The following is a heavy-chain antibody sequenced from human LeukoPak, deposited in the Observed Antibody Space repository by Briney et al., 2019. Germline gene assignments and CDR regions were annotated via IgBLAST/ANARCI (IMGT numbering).Heavy chain of an antibody. D-gene: IGHD6-19*01. J-gene: IGHJ3*02. Sequence: ASQTLSLTCTVSGDSISSGGYYWSWIRQHPGKGLEWIGYIYYSGRTYYNPSLKSRVTISVDSSKNQFSLKLSSVTAADTAVYYCASPSSGWPNDAFDIWGQGTMVTVSS. CDR1: GDSISSGGYY. V-gene: IGHV4-31*03. CDR2: IYYSGRT. CDR3: ASPSSGWPNDAFDI.